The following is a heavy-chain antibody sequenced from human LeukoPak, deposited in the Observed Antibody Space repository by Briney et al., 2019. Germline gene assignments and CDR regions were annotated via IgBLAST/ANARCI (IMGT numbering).Heavy chain of an antibody. V-gene: IGHV5-51*01. CDR3: AIRAVSSSSSWYVFGD. Sequence: GASLKISCKGSGYAFTTYWIGWVRPMPGKGLEWMGIIYPGDSDTRYSPSFQGQVTISVDKSISTAYLQWSSLKASDTAMYYCAIRAVSSSSSWYVFGDWGQGTLVTVSS. CDR2: IYPGDSDT. J-gene: IGHJ4*02. CDR1: GYAFTTYW. D-gene: IGHD6-13*01.